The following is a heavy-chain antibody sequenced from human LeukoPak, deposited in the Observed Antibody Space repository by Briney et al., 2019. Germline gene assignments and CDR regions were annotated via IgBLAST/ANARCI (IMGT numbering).Heavy chain of an antibody. J-gene: IGHJ4*02. CDR2: ISGSGGST. V-gene: IGHV3-23*01. D-gene: IGHD3-3*02. CDR3: TRGGQNFHFWRFDY. Sequence: GGSLRLSCAGSGFTFNDHAMSWVRQAPGKGLEWVSSISGSGGSTYYADYVKGRSTISRDNSKKVVYFEMNSLRGEDTAVYFCTRGGQNFHFWRFDYWGQGTLAVVSS. CDR1: GFTFNDHA.